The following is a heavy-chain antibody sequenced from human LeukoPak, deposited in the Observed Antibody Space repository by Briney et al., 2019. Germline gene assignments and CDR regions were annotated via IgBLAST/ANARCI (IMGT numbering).Heavy chain of an antibody. J-gene: IGHJ4*02. D-gene: IGHD3-22*01. CDR3: AKAGYYYDSSGYYLYYFDY. V-gene: IGHV3-21*04. CDR2: ISGSRTYI. Sequence: GGSLRLSCAASGFTFSSYTMNWVRQAPGKGLEWVSSISGSRTYIYYADSVKGRFTISRDNAKNSLYLQMNSLRAEDTAVYYCAKAGYYYDSSGYYLYYFDYWGQGTLVTVSS. CDR1: GFTFSSYT.